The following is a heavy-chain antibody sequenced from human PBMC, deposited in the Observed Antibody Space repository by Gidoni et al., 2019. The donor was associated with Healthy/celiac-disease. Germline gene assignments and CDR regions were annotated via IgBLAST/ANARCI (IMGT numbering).Heavy chain of an antibody. D-gene: IGHD4-17*01. Sequence: QLQLQESGPGLVKPSETLSLTCTVAGGSISSSSYYWGWIRQPPGKGLEWIGRIYYSGSTYYNPSLKSRVTISVDTSKNQFSLKLSSVTAADTAVYYCARHFYGDYGNFDYWGQGTLVTVSS. CDR3: ARHFYGDYGNFDY. V-gene: IGHV4-39*01. J-gene: IGHJ4*02. CDR1: GGSISSSSYY. CDR2: IYYSGST.